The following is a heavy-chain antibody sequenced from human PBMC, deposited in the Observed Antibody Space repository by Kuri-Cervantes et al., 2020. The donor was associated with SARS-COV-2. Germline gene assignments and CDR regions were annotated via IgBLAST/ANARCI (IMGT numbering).Heavy chain of an antibody. V-gene: IGHV3-53*01. D-gene: IGHD6-19*01. Sequence: GGSLRLSCAASGFTVSSNYMSWVRQAPGKGLEWVSVIYSGGSTYYADSVKGRFTISRDNSKSTVNLQMNSLRGEDTALYYCARAGYSTGWFPDWYFDLWGRGTLVTVSS. CDR3: ARAGYSTGWFPDWYFDL. CDR1: GFTVSSNY. J-gene: IGHJ2*01. CDR2: IYSGGST.